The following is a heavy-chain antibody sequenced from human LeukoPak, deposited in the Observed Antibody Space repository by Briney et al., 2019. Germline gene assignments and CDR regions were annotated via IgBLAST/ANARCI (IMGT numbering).Heavy chain of an antibody. J-gene: IGHJ4*02. CDR1: RYTLTELS. CDR2: FDPEDGET. D-gene: IGHD1-26*01. CDR3: ATDPGGSYYYDY. Sequence: ASVKVSCKVSRYTLTELSMHWVRQAPGKGLEWMGGFDPEDGETIYAQKFQGRVTMTEDTSTDTAYMELSSLRSEDTAVYYCATDPGGSYYYDYWGQGTLVTVSS. V-gene: IGHV1-24*01.